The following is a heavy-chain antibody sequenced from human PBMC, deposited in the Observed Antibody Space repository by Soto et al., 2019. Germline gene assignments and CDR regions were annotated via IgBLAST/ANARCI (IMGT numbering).Heavy chain of an antibody. CDR1: GYTFTSYA. CDR2: INAGNGNT. V-gene: IGHV1-3*01. CDR3: AVSSTTSTFYGMDV. D-gene: IGHD6-13*01. Sequence: QVQLVQSGAEVKKPGASVKVSCKASGYTFTSYAMHWVRQAPGQRLEWMGWINAGNGNTKYSQKFQGRVTITRDTSASTAYKELSSLRSEDTAVYYCAVSSTTSTFYGMDVWGQGTTVTVSS. J-gene: IGHJ6*02.